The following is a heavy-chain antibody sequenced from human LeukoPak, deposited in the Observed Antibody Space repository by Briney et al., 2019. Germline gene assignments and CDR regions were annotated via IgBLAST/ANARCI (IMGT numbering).Heavy chain of an antibody. CDR1: GFTFSDYY. V-gene: IGHV3-11*01. CDR3: ASRVAFDI. D-gene: IGHD3-3*01. J-gene: IGHJ3*02. Sequence: PGGSLRLSCAASGFTFSDYYMSWIRQAPGKGLEWVSYIDGSSSRINYADSVKGRFTISRDNAKNSLFLQMNSLTVEDTAVYYCASRVAFDIWGQGTMVTVSS. CDR2: IDGSSSRI.